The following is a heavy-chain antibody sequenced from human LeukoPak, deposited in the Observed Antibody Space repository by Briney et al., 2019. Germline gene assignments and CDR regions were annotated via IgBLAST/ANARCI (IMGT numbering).Heavy chain of an antibody. CDR1: GYTFTSFD. CDR2: MKPNDGNR. V-gene: IGHV1-8*01. D-gene: IGHD6-19*01. CDR3: ARGDSVAGTSNYFDS. Sequence: ASVKVSCKTSGYTFTSFDIHWVRQATGQGLEWMGWMKPNDGNRGFAQKFQGRLTMTSDTSLVIAYMELTSLTSDDTAVYYCARGDSVAGTSNYFDSWGQGTLVTVSS. J-gene: IGHJ5*01.